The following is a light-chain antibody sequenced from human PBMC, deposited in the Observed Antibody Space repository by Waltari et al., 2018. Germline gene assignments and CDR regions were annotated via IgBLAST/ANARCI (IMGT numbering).Light chain of an antibody. CDR2: EVI. V-gene: IGLV2-23*02. Sequence: QSALTQPAHVSGTPGHAITTPYTGTTSDVGHYYLVPWYQHHPGKAPKLLICEVIKRPSGVSSRFSGSKSGSTASLIISGLQPDDEADYYCCSYAGRGTYVFGSGTKVTVL. CDR1: TSDVGHYYL. J-gene: IGLJ1*01. CDR3: CSYAGRGTYV.